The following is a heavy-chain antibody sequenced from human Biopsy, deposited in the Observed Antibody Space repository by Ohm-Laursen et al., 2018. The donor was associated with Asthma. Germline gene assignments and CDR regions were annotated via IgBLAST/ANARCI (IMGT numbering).Heavy chain of an antibody. CDR2: ITDTSRYI. Sequence: SLRLSCAASGFTFSHYNMYWVRQAPGKGLEWVSSITDTSRYIKYADSVKGRFTISRDNAKNSLYLQMNSLRAEDTAVYYCARGGPELPTELDYWGPGTLVTVSS. CDR3: ARGGPELPTELDY. V-gene: IGHV3-21*01. CDR1: GFTFSHYN. D-gene: IGHD1-14*01. J-gene: IGHJ4*02.